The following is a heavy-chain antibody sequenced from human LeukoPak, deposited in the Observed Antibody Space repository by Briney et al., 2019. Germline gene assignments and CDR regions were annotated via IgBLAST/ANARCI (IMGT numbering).Heavy chain of an antibody. CDR3: TRTFLSGDGYKVGYFDY. D-gene: IGHD5-24*01. CDR2: IYSSGST. J-gene: IGHJ4*02. Sequence: AGGPLRLSCAASGLTVSSNYMSWVRQAPGKGLEWVSLIYSSGSTYHADSVKGRFTISRDNSKNTLFLQMNSLTAEDTAMYYCTRTFLSGDGYKVGYFDYWGQGTLVTVSS. V-gene: IGHV3-53*01. CDR1: GLTVSSNY.